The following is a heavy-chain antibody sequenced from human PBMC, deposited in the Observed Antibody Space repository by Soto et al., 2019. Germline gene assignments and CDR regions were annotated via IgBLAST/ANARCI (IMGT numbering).Heavy chain of an antibody. J-gene: IGHJ6*02. D-gene: IGHD6-19*01. CDR2: ISAYNGNT. Sequence: GASVKVSCKASGYTFTSYGISWVRQAPGQGLEWMGWISAYNGNTNYAQKLQGRVTMTTDTSTSTAYMELRSLRSDDTAVYYCARNIAVAGTETDYYYYGMDVWGQGTTVTVSS. CDR1: GYTFTSYG. V-gene: IGHV1-18*01. CDR3: ARNIAVAGTETDYYYYGMDV.